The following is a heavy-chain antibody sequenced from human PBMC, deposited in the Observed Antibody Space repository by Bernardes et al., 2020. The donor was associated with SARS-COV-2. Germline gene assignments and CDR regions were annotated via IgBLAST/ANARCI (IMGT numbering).Heavy chain of an antibody. Sequence: GGSLSLSCAASGFTFDDYAMHWVRQAPGKGLEWVSLISGDGGSTYYADSVKGRFTISRDNSKNSLYLQMNSLRTEDTALYYCAKDGLRADWGYFDLWGRGTLVTVSS. D-gene: IGHD2-21*02. CDR3: AKDGLRADWGYFDL. J-gene: IGHJ2*01. V-gene: IGHV3-43*02. CDR2: ISGDGGST. CDR1: GFTFDDYA.